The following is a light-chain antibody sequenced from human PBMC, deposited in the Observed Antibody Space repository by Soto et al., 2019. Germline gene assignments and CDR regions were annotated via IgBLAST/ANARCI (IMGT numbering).Light chain of an antibody. CDR1: SSNIGAGYD. CDR3: QSYDSSLSGWV. J-gene: IGLJ3*02. V-gene: IGLV1-40*01. CDR2: GNS. Sequence: QSVLTQPHSVSGATGQRVTISCTGSSSNIGAGYDVHWYQQLPGTAPKLLIYGNSNRPSGVPDRLSGSKSGTSASLAITGLQAVVEADYYCQSYDSSLSGWVFGGGTKLTVL.